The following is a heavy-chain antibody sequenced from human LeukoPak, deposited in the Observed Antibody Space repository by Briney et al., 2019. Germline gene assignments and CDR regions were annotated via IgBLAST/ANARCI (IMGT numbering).Heavy chain of an antibody. CDR3: ARDLNREDFDY. Sequence: PGRSLRLSCAASGFTFDDYAMHWVRQAPGKGLEWVSGISWNSGSIGYADSVKGRFTISRDNAKNTLYLQMDNLRVEDTAVYYCARDLNREDFDYWGQGTLVAVSS. CDR1: GFTFDDYA. CDR2: ISWNSGSI. J-gene: IGHJ4*02. D-gene: IGHD1-14*01. V-gene: IGHV3-9*01.